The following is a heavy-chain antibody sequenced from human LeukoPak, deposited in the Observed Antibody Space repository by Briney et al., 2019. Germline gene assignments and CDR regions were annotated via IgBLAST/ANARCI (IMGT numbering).Heavy chain of an antibody. V-gene: IGHV1-2*02. CDR1: GYTFTGYY. D-gene: IGHD3-9*01. CDR3: ARGRDDILTGYSYDY. CDR2: INPNSGGT. Sequence: ASVKVSCKASGYTFTGYYMHWVRQAPGQGLEWMGWINPNSGGTNYAQKFQGRVTMTRDTSISTAYMELSRLRSDDTAVYYCARGRDDILTGYSYDYWGQGTLVTVSS. J-gene: IGHJ4*02.